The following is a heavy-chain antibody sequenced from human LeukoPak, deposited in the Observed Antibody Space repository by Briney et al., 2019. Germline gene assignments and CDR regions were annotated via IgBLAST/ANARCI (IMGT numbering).Heavy chain of an antibody. D-gene: IGHD4-23*01. Sequence: SETLSLTCAVSGGSISSSNWWSWVRQPPGKGLEWIGEIYHSGSTNYNPSLRSRVTISVDKSKNQFSLKLSSVTAADTAVYYCARDLLNEGNHLDYWGQGTLVTVSS. CDR2: IYHSGST. J-gene: IGHJ4*02. CDR1: GGSISSSNW. CDR3: ARDLLNEGNHLDY. V-gene: IGHV4-4*02.